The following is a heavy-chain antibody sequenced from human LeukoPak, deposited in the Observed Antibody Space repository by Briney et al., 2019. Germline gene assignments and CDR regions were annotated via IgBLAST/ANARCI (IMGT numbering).Heavy chain of an antibody. V-gene: IGHV3-21*01. Sequence: GGSLRLSCAASGFTFNSYSMNWVRQAPGKGLEWVSSISGSNSYIYYADSMKGRFTISRDNAKNSLYLQMNSLRAEDTAVYYCARVQGGYYDSSGYFPHPNDYWGQGTLVTVSS. J-gene: IGHJ4*02. CDR1: GFTFNSYS. D-gene: IGHD3-22*01. CDR2: ISGSNSYI. CDR3: ARVQGGYYDSSGYFPHPNDY.